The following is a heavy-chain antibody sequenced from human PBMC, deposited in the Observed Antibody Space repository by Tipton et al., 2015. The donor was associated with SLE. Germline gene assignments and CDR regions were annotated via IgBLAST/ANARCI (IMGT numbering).Heavy chain of an antibody. D-gene: IGHD6-19*01. J-gene: IGHJ4*02. CDR2: IAATGSP. V-gene: IGHV4-34*01. CDR3: ARGPFQRWPPGAY. CDR1: GGCFSGYH. Sequence: TLSLTCAVYGGCFSGYHWTWIRQPPGQGLEWIGEIAATGSPNYNPSLKSRVTISLDTSKSQFSLILNSLTAADTAVYYCARGPFQRWPPGAYWGQGTLVTVSS.